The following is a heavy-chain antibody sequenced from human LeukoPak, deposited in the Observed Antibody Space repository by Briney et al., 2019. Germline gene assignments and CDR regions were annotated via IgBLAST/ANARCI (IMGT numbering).Heavy chain of an antibody. Sequence: GGSLRLSCAASGFTFSSYEMNWVRQAPGKGLEWVSYITTSGRTIYYADSVKGRFTISRDNAKNSLYLQMNSLRAEDTAVYYCARSEDYGTNSFDYRGQGTLVTVSS. CDR1: GFTFSSYE. D-gene: IGHD4-17*01. CDR3: ARSEDYGTNSFDY. V-gene: IGHV3-48*03. J-gene: IGHJ4*02. CDR2: ITTSGRTI.